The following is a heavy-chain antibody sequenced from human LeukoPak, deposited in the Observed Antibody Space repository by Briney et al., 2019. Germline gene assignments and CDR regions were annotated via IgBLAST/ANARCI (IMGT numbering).Heavy chain of an antibody. V-gene: IGHV3-30-3*02. Sequence: GGSLRLSCAASGFTFSSYAMHWVRQAPGKGLEWVAVISYDGSNKYYADSVKGRFTISRDNSKNTLYLQMNSLRTEDTAVYYCARSWRREMAFDYWGQGTLVTVSS. CDR3: ARSWRREMAFDY. J-gene: IGHJ4*02. CDR1: GFTFSSYA. CDR2: ISYDGSNK. D-gene: IGHD5-24*01.